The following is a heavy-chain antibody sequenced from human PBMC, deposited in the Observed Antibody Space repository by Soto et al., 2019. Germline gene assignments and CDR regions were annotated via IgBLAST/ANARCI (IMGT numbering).Heavy chain of an antibody. J-gene: IGHJ4*02. Sequence: TSETLSLTCAVSGASISNTDWWSWVRQPPGKGLEWIGEIYHSGTTNCDPSLKSRVTISLDKSKSLFSLTLTSLTAADTAVYYCAIPGAGDFDYWGQGTLVTVSS. CDR2: IYHSGTT. V-gene: IGHV4-4*02. CDR1: GASISNTDW. CDR3: AIPGAGDFDY. D-gene: IGHD1-26*01.